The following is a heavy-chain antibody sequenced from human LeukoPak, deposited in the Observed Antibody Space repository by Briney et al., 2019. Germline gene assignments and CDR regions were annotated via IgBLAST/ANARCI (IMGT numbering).Heavy chain of an antibody. J-gene: IGHJ6*03. CDR3: ARNSEYYDFWSGFGKPYYYYMDV. CDR2: ISAYNGNT. V-gene: IGHV1-18*01. D-gene: IGHD3-3*01. Sequence: GASVKVSCKASGYTFTSYGISWVRQAPGQGLEWMGWISAYNGNTNYAQKLQGRVTMTTDTSTSTAYMELRSLRSDDTAVYYCARNSEYYDFWSGFGKPYYYYMDVWGKGTTVTVSS. CDR1: GYTFTSYG.